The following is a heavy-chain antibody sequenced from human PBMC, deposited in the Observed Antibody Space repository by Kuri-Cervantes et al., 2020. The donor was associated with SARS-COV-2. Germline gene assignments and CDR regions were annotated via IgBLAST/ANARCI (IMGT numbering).Heavy chain of an antibody. J-gene: IGHJ6*02. Sequence: GESLKISCAASGFTFSDYYMSWIRQAPGKGLEWVSYISSSGSTIYYADSVKGRFTISRDNAKNSLYLQMNSLRAEDTAVYYCAKDQTYYDFWSGYFTELERRYYYYYGMDVWGQGTTVTVSS. CDR3: AKDQTYYDFWSGYFTELERRYYYYYGMDV. V-gene: IGHV3-11*04. CDR2: ISSSGSTI. CDR1: GFTFSDYY. D-gene: IGHD3-3*01.